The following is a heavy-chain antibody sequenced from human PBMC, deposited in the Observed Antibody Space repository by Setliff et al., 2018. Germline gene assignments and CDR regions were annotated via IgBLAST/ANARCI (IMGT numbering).Heavy chain of an antibody. CDR2: IRSKAYGGTT. J-gene: IGHJ6*02. CDR3: TRVGRQLVYYYYGMDV. V-gene: IGHV3-49*04. CDR1: GFTFGDYA. D-gene: IGHD6-13*01. Sequence: GGSLRLSCTASGFTFGDYAMSWVRQAPGKGLEWVGFIRSKAYGGTTEYAASVKGRFTISRDESKNTLYLQMNSLKTEDTAVYYCTRVGRQLVYYYYGMDVWGQGTTVTVSS.